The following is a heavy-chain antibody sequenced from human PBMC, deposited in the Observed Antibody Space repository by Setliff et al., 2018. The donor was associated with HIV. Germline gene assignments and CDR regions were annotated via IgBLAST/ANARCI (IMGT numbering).Heavy chain of an antibody. Sequence: GGSLRLSCAASGFSFRSYAVSWVRQAPGKGLEWVSVISGSGDITYYRESVKGRFTVSRDNSNNTVYLQMNSLRAEDTAVYYCARDPAESYGDYAFDYWGQGTLVTVSS. CDR1: GFSFRSYA. D-gene: IGHD4-17*01. CDR3: ARDPAESYGDYAFDY. V-gene: IGHV3-23*01. CDR2: ISGSGDIT. J-gene: IGHJ4*02.